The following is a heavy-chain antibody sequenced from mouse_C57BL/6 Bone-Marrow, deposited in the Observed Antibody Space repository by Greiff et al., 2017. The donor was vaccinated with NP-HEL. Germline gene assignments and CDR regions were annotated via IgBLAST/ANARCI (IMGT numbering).Heavy chain of an antibody. V-gene: IGHV5-6*01. D-gene: IGHD2-3*01. CDR1: GFTFSSYG. CDR2: ISSGGSYT. Sequence: EVKLVESGGDLVKPGGSLKLSCAASGFTFSSYGMSWVRQTPDKRLEWIATISSGGSYTYYPDSVKGRFTISRDNAKNTLYLQMSSLKSEDTAMYYCARDGYYFAYWGQGTLVTVSA. CDR3: ARDGYYFAY. J-gene: IGHJ3*01.